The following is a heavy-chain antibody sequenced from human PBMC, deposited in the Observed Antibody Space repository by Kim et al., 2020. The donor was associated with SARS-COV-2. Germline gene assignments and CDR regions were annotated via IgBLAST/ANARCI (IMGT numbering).Heavy chain of an antibody. CDR2: IYYSGST. V-gene: IGHV4-59*08. Sequence: SETLSLTYTVSGGSISSYYWSWIWQPPGKGLEWIGYIYYSGSTNYNPSLKSRVTISVDTSKNQFSLKLSSVTAADTAVYYCARRDGDYEFDYWGQGTLVT. D-gene: IGHD4-17*01. CDR1: GGSISSYY. J-gene: IGHJ4*02. CDR3: ARRDGDYEFDY.